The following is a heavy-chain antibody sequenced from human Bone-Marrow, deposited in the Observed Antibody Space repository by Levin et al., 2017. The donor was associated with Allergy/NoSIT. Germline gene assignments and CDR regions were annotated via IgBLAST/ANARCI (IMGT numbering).Heavy chain of an antibody. Sequence: PSETLSLTCSVSGGSVSSGGYYWSWIRQHPGKGLEYIGYMYDTGTTYSNPSLKSRVTLSIDTSKNQFSLKLSSVTAADTAIYYCARVVHRGDYPDYWGQGTLVTVSS. CDR3: ARVVHRGDYPDY. CDR1: GGSVSSGGYY. J-gene: IGHJ4*02. V-gene: IGHV4-31*03. D-gene: IGHD2-8*01. CDR2: MYDTGTT.